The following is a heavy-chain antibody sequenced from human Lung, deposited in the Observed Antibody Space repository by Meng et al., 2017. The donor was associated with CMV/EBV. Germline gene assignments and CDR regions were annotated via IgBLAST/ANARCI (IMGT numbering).Heavy chain of an antibody. V-gene: IGHV1-8*03. CDR3: ARGLGYCSTTSCYSDY. Sequence: GYTFSNYEINWVRQATGQGLEWMGWINPNTGDTVYAQNFQGRIAFTGDTSMTTVYMDLSSLTSEDTAVYYCARGLGYCSTTSCYSDYWGQGTLVTVSS. J-gene: IGHJ4*02. CDR2: INPNTGDT. D-gene: IGHD2-2*01. CDR1: GYTFSNYE.